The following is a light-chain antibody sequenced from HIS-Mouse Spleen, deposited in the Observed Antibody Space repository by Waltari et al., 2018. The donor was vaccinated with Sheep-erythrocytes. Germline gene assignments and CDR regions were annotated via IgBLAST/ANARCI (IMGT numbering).Light chain of an antibody. CDR3: SSYAGSNNWV. Sequence: QSALTQPPSASGSPGQSVTISCTGTSSDVGGYNYVSWYQQHPGKAPKLMIYEVSKRPSGVPYLLSGSKSGNTAALTGSGLQAEDEADYYCSSYAGSNNWVFGGGTKLTVL. CDR1: SSDVGGYNY. CDR2: EVS. V-gene: IGLV2-8*01. J-gene: IGLJ3*02.